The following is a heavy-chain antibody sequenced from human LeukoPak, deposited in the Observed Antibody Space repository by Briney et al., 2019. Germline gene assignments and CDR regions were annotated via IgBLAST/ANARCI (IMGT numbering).Heavy chain of an antibody. CDR3: AREGWELLNFDY. J-gene: IGHJ4*02. CDR1: GFTFSSYA. D-gene: IGHD1-26*01. Sequence: GGSLRLSCTAPGFTFSSYAIHWIRQAPGKGLEWVALVWHDGSNRYYSEAVKGRFTISRDNSKNTLYLQMNSLRAEDTAVYYCAREGWELLNFDYWGQGTLVTVSS. V-gene: IGHV3-30*02. CDR2: VWHDGSNR.